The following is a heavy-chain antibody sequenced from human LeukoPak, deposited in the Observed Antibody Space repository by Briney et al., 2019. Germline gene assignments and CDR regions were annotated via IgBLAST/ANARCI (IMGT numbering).Heavy chain of an antibody. D-gene: IGHD2-2*01. CDR2: IFPIFGTA. Sequence: ASVTVSCKASGGTFSSYAISWVRQAPGQGLEWMGGIFPIFGTANYAQKFQGRVTITADESTSTAYMELSSLRSEDTAVYYCARAGYCSSTSCYYYYYYGMDVWGQGTTVTVSS. V-gene: IGHV1-69*13. J-gene: IGHJ6*02. CDR3: ARAGYCSSTSCYYYYYYGMDV. CDR1: GGTFSSYA.